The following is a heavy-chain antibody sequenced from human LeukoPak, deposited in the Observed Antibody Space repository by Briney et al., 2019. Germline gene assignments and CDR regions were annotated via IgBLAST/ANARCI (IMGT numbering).Heavy chain of an antibody. V-gene: IGHV1-3*01. J-gene: IGHJ5*02. CDR1: GYIFTSYA. Sequence: GASVKVSCKASGYIFTSYAMHWVRQAPGQRLEWMGWINAGNGNTKYSQKFQGRVTITRDTSATTVYMELSSLRSEDTAAYYCARDIDRVFNWFDPWGQGTLVTVSS. D-gene: IGHD6-13*01. CDR2: INAGNGNT. CDR3: ARDIDRVFNWFDP.